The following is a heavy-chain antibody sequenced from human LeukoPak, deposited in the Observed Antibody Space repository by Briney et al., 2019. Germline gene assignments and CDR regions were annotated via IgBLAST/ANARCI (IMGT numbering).Heavy chain of an antibody. CDR1: GLTFSDFW. CDR3: AKDRGLTTVTTVPEDY. CDR2: ISGSGGST. V-gene: IGHV3-23*01. J-gene: IGHJ4*02. D-gene: IGHD4-17*01. Sequence: GGSLRLSCAASGLTFSDFWMHWVRQPPGKGLERVSAISGSGGSTYYVDSVKGRFTISRDNSKNTLYLQMNSLRAEDTAVYYCAKDRGLTTVTTVPEDYWGQGTLVTVSS.